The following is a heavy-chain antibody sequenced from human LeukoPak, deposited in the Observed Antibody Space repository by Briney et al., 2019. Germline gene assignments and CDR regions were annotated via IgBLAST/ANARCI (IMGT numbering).Heavy chain of an antibody. CDR3: ASASSGYYYDNWFDP. D-gene: IGHD3-22*01. CDR1: GYTFTSYD. Sequence: ASVKVSCKASGYTFTSYDINWVRQATGQGLEWMGWMNPNSGNTGYAQKFQGRFTMTRNTSISTAYMELSSLRSEDTAVYYCASASSGYYYDNWFDPWGQGTLVTVSS. J-gene: IGHJ5*02. V-gene: IGHV1-8*01. CDR2: MNPNSGNT.